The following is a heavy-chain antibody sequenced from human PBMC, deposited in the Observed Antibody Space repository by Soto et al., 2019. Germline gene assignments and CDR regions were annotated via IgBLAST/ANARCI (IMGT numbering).Heavy chain of an antibody. CDR3: ARRSSGWYFDY. D-gene: IGHD6-19*01. V-gene: IGHV3-23*01. CDR2: ISGSGGST. J-gene: IGHJ4*02. Sequence: EVQLLESGGGLVQPGGSLRLSCAASGFTVSSYAMSWVRQAPGKGLEWVSAISGSGGSTYYADSVKGRFTISTDNSKNPLYLPMNSLRAEDTAVYYCARRSSGWYFDYWGQGTLVTVSS. CDR1: GFTVSSYA.